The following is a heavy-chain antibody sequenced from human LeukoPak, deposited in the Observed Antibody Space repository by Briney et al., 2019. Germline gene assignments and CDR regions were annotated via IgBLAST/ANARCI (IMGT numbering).Heavy chain of an antibody. J-gene: IGHJ6*02. V-gene: IGHV3-7*01. CDR1: GFSFSTYW. CDR3: ARDRRDGYTGMDV. CDR2: IKDDGSLK. D-gene: IGHD5-24*01. Sequence: PGGSLRLSGAASGFSFSTYWMSWVRQPPGKGLEWVAHIKDDGSLKHYVDSVRGRFTISRDNARNSLYLQMNSLRVEDTALYYCARDRRDGYTGMDVWGQGTTVTVSS.